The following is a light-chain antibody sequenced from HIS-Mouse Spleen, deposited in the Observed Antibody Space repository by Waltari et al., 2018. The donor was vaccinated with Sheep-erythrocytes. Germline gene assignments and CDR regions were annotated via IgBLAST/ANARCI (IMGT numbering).Light chain of an antibody. Sequence: QSALTQPPSASGSPGQSVTIPCTGTSSYVGGYNYVSWYQQHPGKAPKLMIYEVSKRPSGVPDRFSGSKSGNTASLTVSVLQAEDEADYYCSSYAGSNNYVFGTGTKVTVL. CDR1: SSYVGGYNY. CDR2: EVS. V-gene: IGLV2-8*01. J-gene: IGLJ1*01. CDR3: SSYAGSNNYV.